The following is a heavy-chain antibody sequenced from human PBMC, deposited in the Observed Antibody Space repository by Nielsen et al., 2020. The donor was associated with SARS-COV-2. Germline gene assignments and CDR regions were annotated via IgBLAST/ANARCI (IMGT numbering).Heavy chain of an antibody. D-gene: IGHD2-15*01. Sequence: ASVKVSCKVSGYTLTELSMHWVRQAPGKGLEWMGGFDPEDGETIYAQKFQGRVTMTEDTSTDTAYMELSSLRSEDTAVYYCARGVSRYIVVVVGDFSYFFDSWGQGSLVTVSS. CDR1: GYTLTELS. CDR2: FDPEDGET. CDR3: ARGVSRYIVVVVGDFSYFFDS. J-gene: IGHJ4*02. V-gene: IGHV1-24*01.